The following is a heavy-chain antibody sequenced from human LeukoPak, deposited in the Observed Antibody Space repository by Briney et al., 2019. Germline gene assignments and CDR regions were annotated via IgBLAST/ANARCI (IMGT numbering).Heavy chain of an antibody. CDR3: ARDPYGAIRYYYGMDV. J-gene: IGHJ6*04. CDR1: GGTFSSYA. CDR2: IIPIFGTA. D-gene: IGHD3-10*01. Sequence: SVKVSCKASGGTFSSYAISWVRQAPGQGLEWMGGIIPIFGTANYAQKFQGRVTITADKSTSTAYMELSSLRSEDTAVYYCARDPYGAIRYYYGMDVWGKGTTVTVSS. V-gene: IGHV1-69*06.